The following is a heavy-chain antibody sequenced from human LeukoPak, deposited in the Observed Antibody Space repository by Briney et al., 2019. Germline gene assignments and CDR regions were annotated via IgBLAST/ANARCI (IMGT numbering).Heavy chain of an antibody. Sequence: GASVKVSCKASGYTFTGYYMHWVRQAPGQGLEWMRWINPNSGGTNYAQKFQGRVTMTRDTSISTAYMELSRLRSDDTAVYYCARDHGSSWLVLGSTPHNFDYWGQGTLVTVSS. CDR1: GYTFTGYY. D-gene: IGHD6-13*01. CDR2: INPNSGGT. V-gene: IGHV1-2*02. CDR3: ARDHGSSWLVLGSTPHNFDY. J-gene: IGHJ4*02.